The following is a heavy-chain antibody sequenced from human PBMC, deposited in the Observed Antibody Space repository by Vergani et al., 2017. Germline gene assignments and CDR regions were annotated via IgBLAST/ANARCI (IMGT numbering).Heavy chain of an antibody. CDR2: IYTSGST. CDR3: ARARALGKTYYDFWSAERWFDP. D-gene: IGHD3-3*01. J-gene: IGHJ5*02. CDR1: GGSLSSGSYY. V-gene: IGHV4-61*02. Sequence: QVQLQESGPGLVKPSQTLSLTCTVSGGSLSSGSYYWSWIRPPAGKGLEWIGRIYTSGSTNYNPSLKSRVTISVDTSKNQFSLKLSSVTAADTAVYYCARARALGKTYYDFWSAERWFDPWGQGTLVTVSS.